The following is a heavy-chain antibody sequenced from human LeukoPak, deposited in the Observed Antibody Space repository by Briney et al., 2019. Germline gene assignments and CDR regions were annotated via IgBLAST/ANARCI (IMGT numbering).Heavy chain of an antibody. CDR2: ISAYT. D-gene: IGHD6-19*01. CDR1: GYTFTNFG. J-gene: IGHJ5*02. CDR3: ARGGGLVPGTWFDP. Sequence: GASVKVSCKASGYTFTNFGISWVRQAPGQGLEWMGWISAYTNYAQEFQGGVTMTTDASTSTAYLELRSLRSDDTAVYYCARGGGLVPGTWFDPWGQGTLVTVSS. V-gene: IGHV1-18*01.